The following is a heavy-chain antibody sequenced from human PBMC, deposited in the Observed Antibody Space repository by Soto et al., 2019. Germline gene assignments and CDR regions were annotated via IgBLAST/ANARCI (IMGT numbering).Heavy chain of an antibody. D-gene: IGHD3-3*01. J-gene: IGHJ4*02. Sequence: LSLTCTVSGGSISSGGYYWSWIRQHPGKGLEWIGYIYYSGSTYYNPSLKSRVTISVDTSKNQFSLKLSSVTAADTAVYYCARDVYYDFWSAFDYWGQGTLVTVSS. CDR1: GGSISSGGYY. CDR3: ARDVYYDFWSAFDY. CDR2: IYYSGST. V-gene: IGHV4-31*03.